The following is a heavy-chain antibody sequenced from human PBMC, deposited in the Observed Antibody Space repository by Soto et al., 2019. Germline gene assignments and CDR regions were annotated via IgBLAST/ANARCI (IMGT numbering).Heavy chain of an antibody. CDR1: GFTFSAAW. CDR3: ATTILQPVGWDGFNV. Sequence: EMPLVESGGGLVEPGESLRLSCVGSGFTFSAAWMTWVRQAPGKGLEWVGRIRDKVDGGTTDYNTPVKGRFTISRDDSKKTLYLQMNSLKIEDTAVYYCATTILQPVGWDGFNVWGQGSLVTVSS. V-gene: IGHV3-15*01. CDR2: IRDKVDGGTT. D-gene: IGHD1-1*01. J-gene: IGHJ3*01.